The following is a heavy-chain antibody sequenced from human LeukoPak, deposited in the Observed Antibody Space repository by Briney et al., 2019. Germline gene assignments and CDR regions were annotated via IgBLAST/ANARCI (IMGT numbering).Heavy chain of an antibody. CDR3: ARHMTVTYDAFDI. D-gene: IGHD3-22*01. V-gene: IGHV4-59*08. CDR2: IYHSGST. J-gene: IGHJ3*02. CDR1: GGSISSYY. Sequence: KPSETLSLTCTVSGGSISSYYWSWIRQPPGKGLEWIGSIYHSGSTYYNPSLKSRVTISVDTSKNQFSLKLSSVTAADTAAYYCARHMTVTYDAFDIWGQGTMVTVSS.